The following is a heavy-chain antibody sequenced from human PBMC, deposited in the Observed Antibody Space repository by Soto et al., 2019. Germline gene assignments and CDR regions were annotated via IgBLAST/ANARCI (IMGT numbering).Heavy chain of an antibody. V-gene: IGHV3-30-3*01. CDR2: ISYDGSNK. Sequence: QVQLVESGGGVVQPGRSLRLSCAASGFTFSSYAMHWVRQAPGKGLEWVAVISYDGSNKYYADSVKGRFTISRDNSKNTLYLQMNSLRAEDTAVYYCAREFGPTEMLPFDPWGQGTLVTVSS. J-gene: IGHJ5*02. CDR3: AREFGPTEMLPFDP. D-gene: IGHD3-10*01. CDR1: GFTFSSYA.